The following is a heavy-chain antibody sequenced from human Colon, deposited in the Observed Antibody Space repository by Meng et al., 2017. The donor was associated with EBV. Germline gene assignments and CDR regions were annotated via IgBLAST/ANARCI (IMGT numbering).Heavy chain of an antibody. Sequence: VQVRRWGAGLLKPSEALSLTCAVYGGSFSGYYWNWIRQPPGKGLEWIGEINHSGSTNYNPSLKSRVTISVDTSKNQFSLKLSSVTAADTAVYYCARASYGSGSPLGESWFDPWGQGTLVTVSS. D-gene: IGHD3-10*01. V-gene: IGHV4-34*01. CDR3: ARASYGSGSPLGESWFDP. CDR2: INHSGST. CDR1: GGSFSGYY. J-gene: IGHJ5*02.